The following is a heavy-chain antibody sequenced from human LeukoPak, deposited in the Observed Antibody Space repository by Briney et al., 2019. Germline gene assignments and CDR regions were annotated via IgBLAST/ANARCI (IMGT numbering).Heavy chain of an antibody. J-gene: IGHJ5*02. CDR1: GYTFTGCY. Sequence: ASVKVSCKASGYTFTGCYMHWVRQAPGQGLEWMGWINPNSGGTNYAQKLQGRVTMTTDTSTSTAYMELRSLRSDDTAVYYCARDRLAYGSGRNGRFDPWGQGTLVTVSS. V-gene: IGHV1-2*02. CDR3: ARDRLAYGSGRNGRFDP. D-gene: IGHD3-10*01. CDR2: INPNSGGT.